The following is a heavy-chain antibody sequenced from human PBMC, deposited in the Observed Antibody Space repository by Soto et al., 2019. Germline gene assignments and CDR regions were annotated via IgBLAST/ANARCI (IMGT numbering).Heavy chain of an antibody. V-gene: IGHV3-23*01. CDR1: GFTFSSYA. Sequence: PGGSLRLSCAASGFTFSSYAMSWVRQAPGKGLEWVSAISGSGGSTYYADSVKGRFTISRDNSKNTLYLQMNSLRAEDTAVYYCAKDPMVRGVINTYYFDYWGQGTLVTVSS. CDR3: AKDPMVRGVINTYYFDY. CDR2: ISGSGGST. J-gene: IGHJ4*02. D-gene: IGHD3-10*01.